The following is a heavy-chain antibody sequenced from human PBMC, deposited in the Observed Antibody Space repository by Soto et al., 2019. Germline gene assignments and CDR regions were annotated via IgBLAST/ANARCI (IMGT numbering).Heavy chain of an antibody. CDR3: AYALRGSSCSGARCYYFDY. CDR1: GFSLSNARMG. D-gene: IGHD2-15*01. Sequence: SGPTLVNPTETLTLTCTVSGFSLSNARMGVSWIRQPPGKALEWLAHIFSNDEKSYSTSLKSRLTISKDTSKSQVVLTMTNMDPMDTATYLCAYALRGSSCSGARCYYFDYWGQGTPVTVSS. V-gene: IGHV2-26*01. J-gene: IGHJ4*02. CDR2: IFSNDEK.